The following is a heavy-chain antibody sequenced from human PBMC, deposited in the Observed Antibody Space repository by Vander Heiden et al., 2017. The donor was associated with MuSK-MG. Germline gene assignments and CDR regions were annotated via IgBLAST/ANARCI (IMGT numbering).Heavy chain of an antibody. CDR3: ARERWELLSLDK. Sequence: QLQLVQSGAEVRRPGASVTISCKTSGFTFRAYTIHWVRQAPGQGREWMGCINTGNGQSIYAQKFQGGVTISSDTSASTAYMELSSLTSEDTATYYCARERWELLSLDKWGQGTLVTVSA. D-gene: IGHD1-26*01. J-gene: IGHJ4*02. V-gene: IGHV1-3*04. CDR1: GFTFRAYT. CDR2: INTGNGQS.